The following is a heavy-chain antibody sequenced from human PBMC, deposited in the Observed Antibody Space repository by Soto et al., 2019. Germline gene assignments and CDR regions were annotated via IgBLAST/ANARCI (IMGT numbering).Heavy chain of an antibody. V-gene: IGHV3-30-3*01. D-gene: IGHD4-17*01. J-gene: IGHJ4*02. CDR1: GFTFSNYA. CDR2: ISYDGSNK. Sequence: ALRLSCVASGFTFSNYAMNWVRQVPGKGLEWVAVISYDGSNKYYADSVKGRITISRDNSRNTLYLQMNNLRAEDTAMYYCARDLGNNYGSFAYWGQGTLVTVSS. CDR3: ARDLGNNYGSFAY.